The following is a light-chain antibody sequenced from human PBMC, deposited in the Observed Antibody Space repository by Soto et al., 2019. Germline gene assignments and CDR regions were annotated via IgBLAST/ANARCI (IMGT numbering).Light chain of an antibody. J-gene: IGLJ2*01. Sequence: QSALTQPASVSGSPGQSITISCTGTSSDVGGYKFVSWYQQHPGKAPKLIIYEVIKRPSGVPDRFSGSKSGNMASLTVSGLQAEDEGDYYCSSYGGSNNLVFGGGTKLTVL. CDR1: SSDVGGYKF. CDR3: SSYGGSNNLV. CDR2: EVI. V-gene: IGLV2-8*01.